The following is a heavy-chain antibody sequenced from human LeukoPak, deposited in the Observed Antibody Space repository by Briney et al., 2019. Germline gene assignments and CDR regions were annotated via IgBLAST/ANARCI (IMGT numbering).Heavy chain of an antibody. CDR2: ISSSSSYI. J-gene: IGHJ4*02. Sequence: PGGSLRLSCAASGFTFSSYWMHWVRQAPGKGLVWVSSISSSSSYIYYADSVKGRFTISRDNAKNSLYLQMNSLRAEDTAVYYCARWHPTTQLDYWGQGTLVTVSS. CDR1: GFTFSSYW. D-gene: IGHD1-1*01. CDR3: ARWHPTTQLDY. V-gene: IGHV3-21*01.